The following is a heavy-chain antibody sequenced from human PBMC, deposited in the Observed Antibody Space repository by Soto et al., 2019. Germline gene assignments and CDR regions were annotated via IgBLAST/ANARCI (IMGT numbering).Heavy chain of an antibody. CDR2: IYHSGST. Sequence: QVQLQESGPGLVKPSGTLSLTCAVSGGSISSSNWWSWVRQPPGKGLEWIGEIYHSGSTNYNPSXXGRVTISVDKXXTXFXXKLSSVTAADTAVYYCARERRYRSSWSDYYYGMDVWGQGTTVTVSS. V-gene: IGHV4-4*02. CDR3: ARERRYRSSWSDYYYGMDV. CDR1: GGSISSSNW. J-gene: IGHJ6*02. D-gene: IGHD6-13*01.